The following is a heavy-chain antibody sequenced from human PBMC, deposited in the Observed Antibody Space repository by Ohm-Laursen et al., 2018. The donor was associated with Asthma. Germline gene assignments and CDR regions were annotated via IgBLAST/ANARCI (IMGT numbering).Heavy chain of an antibody. Sequence: ESLKISCKGSGYSFTSYWIGWVRQMPGKGLEWMGIIYPGDSDTRYSPSFQGQVTISADKSISTAYLQWSSLKASDTAMYYCARLGDRVVVAATESYYYYGMDVWGQGTTVTVSS. V-gene: IGHV5-51*01. CDR2: IYPGDSDT. J-gene: IGHJ6*02. CDR1: GYSFTSYW. CDR3: ARLGDRVVVAATESYYYYGMDV. D-gene: IGHD2-15*01.